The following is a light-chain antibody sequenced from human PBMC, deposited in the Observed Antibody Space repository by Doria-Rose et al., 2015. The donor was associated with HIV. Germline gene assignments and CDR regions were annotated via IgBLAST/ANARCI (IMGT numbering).Light chain of an antibody. CDR1: QGISRY. Sequence: TQTPSFLSASVGVRVTITCRASQGISRYLAWYQQKPGIAPTLLIFGASTLQSGVPSRFSGSGSGTEFTLTISSLQPEDFATYYCQQFDSFPRTFGQGTKVELK. CDR3: QQFDSFPRT. CDR2: GAS. J-gene: IGKJ1*01. V-gene: IGKV1-9*01.